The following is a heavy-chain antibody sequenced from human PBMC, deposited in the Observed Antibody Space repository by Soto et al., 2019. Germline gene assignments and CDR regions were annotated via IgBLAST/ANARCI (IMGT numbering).Heavy chain of an antibody. CDR1: GGSISSCGYS. CDR2: IYHSGST. D-gene: IGHD3-22*01. V-gene: IGHV4-30-2*01. J-gene: IGHJ4*02. CDR3: AAAGPYYYDSSGYYDLGY. Sequence: PSETLSLTCAVSGGSISSCGYSWSWIRHPPGKGLDWIGYIYHSGSTYYNPSLKSRVTISVDRSKNQFSLKLSSVTAADTAVYYCAAAGPYYYDSSGYYDLGYWGQGTLVTVSS.